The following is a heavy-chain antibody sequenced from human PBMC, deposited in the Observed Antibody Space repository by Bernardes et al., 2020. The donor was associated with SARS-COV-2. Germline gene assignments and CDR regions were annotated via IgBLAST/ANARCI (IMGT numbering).Heavy chain of an antibody. D-gene: IGHD3-10*01. V-gene: IGHV5-10-1*01. CDR1: GYSFTIYW. Sequence: GESLKISCKGSGYSFTIYWISWVRQMPGKGLEWMGRIDPSDSYTNYSPSFQGHVTISADKSISTAYLQWSSLKASDTAMYYCARHKRAVTGWFDPWGRGTLVTVSS. J-gene: IGHJ5*02. CDR2: IDPSDSYT. CDR3: ARHKRAVTGWFDP.